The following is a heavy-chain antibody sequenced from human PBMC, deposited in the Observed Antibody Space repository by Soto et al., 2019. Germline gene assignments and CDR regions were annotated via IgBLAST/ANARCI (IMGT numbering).Heavy chain of an antibody. J-gene: IGHJ4*02. CDR3: AGDRSNSPDYFDY. V-gene: IGHV4-30-4*01. CDR1: GGSINSDDYY. CDR2: IYYSGRT. Sequence: NPSETLSLTCTVSGGSINSDDYYWSWIRQPPGKGLEWIGHIYYSGRTNYDPSLESRLTISLDTSKNQFSLKLGSVSAADTAVYFCAGDRSNSPDYFDYWGQGTLVTVSS. D-gene: IGHD6-6*01.